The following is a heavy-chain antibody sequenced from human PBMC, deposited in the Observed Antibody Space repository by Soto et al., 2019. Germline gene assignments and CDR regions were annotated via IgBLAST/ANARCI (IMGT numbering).Heavy chain of an antibody. J-gene: IGHJ4*02. CDR1: GFTFSRHT. V-gene: IGHV3-30*04. D-gene: IGHD3-16*02. CDR2: RSYDGSNK. Sequence: QVQLEESGGGVVQPGRSLRLSCAASGFTFSRHTLHWVRQAPGKGVEWVASRSYDGSNKYYADSVKGLFTISRDNSKNTLYVPMDSLRAEDTAVYYCARDRLRLGELSLLGYFDSWGQGTLVTVSS. CDR3: ARDRLRLGELSLLGYFDS.